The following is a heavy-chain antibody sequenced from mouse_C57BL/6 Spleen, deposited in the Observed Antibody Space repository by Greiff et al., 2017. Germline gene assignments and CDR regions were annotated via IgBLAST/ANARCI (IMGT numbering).Heavy chain of an antibody. Sequence: VQLVESGAELMKPGASVKLSCKATGYTFTGYWIEWVKQRPGHGLEWIGEILPGSGSTNYNEKFKGKATFTADTSSNTAYMQLSSLTTEDSAIYYCARSNYYGSRGDWYFDVWGTGTTVTVSS. V-gene: IGHV1-9*01. CDR3: ARSNYYGSRGDWYFDV. J-gene: IGHJ1*03. CDR1: GYTFTGYW. D-gene: IGHD1-1*01. CDR2: ILPGSGST.